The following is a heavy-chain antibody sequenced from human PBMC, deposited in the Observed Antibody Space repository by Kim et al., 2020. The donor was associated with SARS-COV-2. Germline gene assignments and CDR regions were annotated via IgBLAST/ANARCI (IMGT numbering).Heavy chain of an antibody. CDR2: INRDGSKA. CDR3: ARDFDYDGNI. V-gene: IGHV3-74*01. CDR1: GFDISSYF. J-gene: IGHJ4*02. Sequence: GGSLILSCEASGFDISSYFIHWVRQAPGKGLVWVSRINRDGSKAGYVDSVKGRFSVSRDNAKNTVYLQMNRLRAEDTAVYYCARDFDYDGNIWGQGTLVTVSS. D-gene: IGHD3-16*01.